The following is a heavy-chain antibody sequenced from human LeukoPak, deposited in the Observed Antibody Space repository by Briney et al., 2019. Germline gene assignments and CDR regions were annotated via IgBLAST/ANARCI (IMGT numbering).Heavy chain of an antibody. D-gene: IGHD2-21*01. V-gene: IGHV4-38-2*02. CDR2: IYHSGST. J-gene: IGHJ4*02. Sequence: SETLSLTCTVSGYSISSGYYWGWIRQPPGKGLEWIGSIYHSGSTYYNPSLKSRVTISVDTSKNQFSLKLSSVTAADTAVYYCARDLAVIQAFDYWGQGTLVTVSS. CDR3: ARDLAVIQAFDY. CDR1: GYSISSGYY.